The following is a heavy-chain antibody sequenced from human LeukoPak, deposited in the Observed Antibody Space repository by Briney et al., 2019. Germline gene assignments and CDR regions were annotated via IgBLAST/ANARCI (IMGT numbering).Heavy chain of an antibody. J-gene: IGHJ4*02. D-gene: IGHD1-26*01. CDR2: TYPSGST. CDR1: GGSISSYY. CDR3: ARENSGSYREFDY. V-gene: IGHV4-4*07. Sequence: SETLSLTCTVSGGSISSYYWTWIRQPAGKGLEWIGRTYPSGSTNYNPSLKSRVTMSVDTSKNQFSLKLSSVTAADTAVYYCARENSGSYREFDYWGQGTLVTVSS.